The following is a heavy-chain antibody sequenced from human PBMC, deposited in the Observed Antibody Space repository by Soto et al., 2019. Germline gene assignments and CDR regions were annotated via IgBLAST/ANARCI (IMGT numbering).Heavy chain of an antibody. CDR3: AIDRTERYFDWSSAFDY. Sequence: ASVKVSCKASGYTFTSYYMHWVRQAPGQGLEWMGIINPSGGSTSYAQKFQGRVTMTRDTSTSTVYMELSSLRSEDTSVYYCAIDRTERYFDWSSAFDYWGQGTQVTVSS. J-gene: IGHJ4*02. CDR1: GYTFTSYY. V-gene: IGHV1-46*01. D-gene: IGHD3-9*01. CDR2: INPSGGST.